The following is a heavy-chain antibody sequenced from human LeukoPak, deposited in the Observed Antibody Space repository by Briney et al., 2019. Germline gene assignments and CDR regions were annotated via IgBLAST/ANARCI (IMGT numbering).Heavy chain of an antibody. CDR3: ARDREMATIW. Sequence: SVKVSCKASGGTFSSYAISWVRQAPGQGLEWMGRIVPIFGTANYAQKLQGRVTITTDESTSTAYMELSSLRSEDTAVYYCARDREMATIWWGQGTLVTVSS. J-gene: IGHJ4*02. CDR1: GGTFSSYA. V-gene: IGHV1-69*05. CDR2: IVPIFGTA. D-gene: IGHD5-24*01.